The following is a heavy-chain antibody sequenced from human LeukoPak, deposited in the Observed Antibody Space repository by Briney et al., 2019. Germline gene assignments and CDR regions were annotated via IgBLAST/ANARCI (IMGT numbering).Heavy chain of an antibody. CDR3: TTDPRYYDSSGYYYLVEAFDV. CDR1: GFTFSSYG. D-gene: IGHD3-22*01. Sequence: PGGSLRLSCAASGFTFSSYGMSWVRQAPGKGLEWVSAISGSGGSTYYADSVKGRFTISRDNSKNTLYLQMNSLRTEDTAVYYCTTDPRYYDSSGYYYLVEAFDVWGQGTKVIVSS. CDR2: ISGSGGST. V-gene: IGHV3-23*01. J-gene: IGHJ3*01.